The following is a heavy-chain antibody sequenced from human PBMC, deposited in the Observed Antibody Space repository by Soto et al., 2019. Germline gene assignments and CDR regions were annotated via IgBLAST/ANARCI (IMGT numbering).Heavy chain of an antibody. Sequence: KASETLSLTCTVSNGSVSSGTYSWSWVRQPPGKGLEWIGYIYYSGTTYYTPSLKSRLTMSMDRANDHFSLNLTSVTAADTAVYFCARGHYYYGMDVWGQGITVPVSS. CDR1: NGSVSSGTYS. CDR3: ARGHYYYGMDV. J-gene: IGHJ6*02. V-gene: IGHV4-30-2*01. CDR2: IYYSGTT.